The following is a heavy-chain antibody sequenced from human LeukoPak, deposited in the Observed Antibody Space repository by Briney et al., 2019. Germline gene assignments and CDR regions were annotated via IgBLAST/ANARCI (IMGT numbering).Heavy chain of an antibody. Sequence: SSETLSLTCTVSGGSVSSSFYYWGWIRQPPGKGLEWIGSLYYSGSTHYNPSLKSRVTMSVDTSKNQFSLNLSSVTAADTAVFFCASAATFSVDYWAQGTLVTVSS. CDR3: ASAATFSVDY. J-gene: IGHJ4*02. CDR2: LYYSGST. CDR1: GGSVSSSFYY. V-gene: IGHV4-39*01. D-gene: IGHD2-15*01.